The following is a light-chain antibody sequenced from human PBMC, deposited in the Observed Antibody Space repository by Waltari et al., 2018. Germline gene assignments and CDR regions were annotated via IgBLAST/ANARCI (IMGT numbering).Light chain of an antibody. Sequence: DIQMTQSPSTLSASIGDRVTFTCRASQSISSGLDWYQQKPGKAPKLLIYEASTLESGVPSRFSVSGSGTEFTLTISSLQPDDFATYYCQQYHSYWTFGPGTKVDIK. CDR1: QSISSG. CDR2: EAS. J-gene: IGKJ3*01. V-gene: IGKV1-5*03. CDR3: QQYHSYWT.